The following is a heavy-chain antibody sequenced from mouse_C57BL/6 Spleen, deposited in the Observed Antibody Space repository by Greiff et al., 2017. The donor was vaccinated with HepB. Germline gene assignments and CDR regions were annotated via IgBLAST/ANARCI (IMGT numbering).Heavy chain of an antibody. D-gene: IGHD2-2*01. J-gene: IGHJ2*01. CDR2: IDPSDSYT. V-gene: IGHV1-50*01. CDR1: GYTFTSYW. Sequence: QVQLQQPGAELVKPGASVKLSCKASGYTFTSYWMQWVKQRPGQGLEWIGEIDPSDSYTNYNQKFKGKATLTVDTYSSTAYMQLSSLTSEDSAVYYCARWAMVTLDYWGQGTTLTVSS. CDR3: ARWAMVTLDY.